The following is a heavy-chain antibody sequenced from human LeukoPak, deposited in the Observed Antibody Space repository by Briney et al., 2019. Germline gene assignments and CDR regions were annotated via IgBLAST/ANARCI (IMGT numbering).Heavy chain of an antibody. V-gene: IGHV1-2*02. J-gene: IGHJ5*02. CDR1: GYTFTGYY. CDR3: ARQAIAYYYDSSGSWFDP. D-gene: IGHD3-22*01. CDR2: INPNSGGT. Sequence: GASVKVSCKASGYTFTGYYMHWVRQAPGQGLEWMGWINPNSGGTNYAQKFQGRVTMTRDTSISTAYMELSRLRSDDTAVYYCARQAIAYYYDSSGSWFDPWGQGTLVTVSS.